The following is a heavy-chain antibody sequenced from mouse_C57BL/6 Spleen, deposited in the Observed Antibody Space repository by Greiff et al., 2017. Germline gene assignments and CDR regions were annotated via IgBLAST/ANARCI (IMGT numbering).Heavy chain of an antibody. CDR1: GYSITSGYY. Sequence: EVKLEESGPGLVKPSQSLSLTCSVTGYSITSGYYWNWIRQFPGNKLEWMGYISYDGSNNYNPSLKNRISITRDTSKNQFFLKLNSVTTEDTATYYCARGPGSSFYWYFDVWGTGTTVTVSS. CDR2: ISYDGSN. V-gene: IGHV3-6*01. D-gene: IGHD1-1*01. CDR3: ARGPGSSFYWYFDV. J-gene: IGHJ1*03.